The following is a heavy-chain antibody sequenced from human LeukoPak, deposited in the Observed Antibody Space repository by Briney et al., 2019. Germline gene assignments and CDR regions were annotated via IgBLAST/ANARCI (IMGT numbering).Heavy chain of an antibody. J-gene: IGHJ4*02. Sequence: GGSLRLSCAASGFTFSSYEMNWVRQAPGKGLEWVSYISSSGSTIYYADSVKGRFTISRDNAKNSLYLQMNSLRAEDTAVYYCASSYDSSGYAYWGQGTLVTVSS. D-gene: IGHD3-22*01. V-gene: IGHV3-48*03. CDR2: ISSSGSTI. CDR1: GFTFSSYE. CDR3: ASSYDSSGYAY.